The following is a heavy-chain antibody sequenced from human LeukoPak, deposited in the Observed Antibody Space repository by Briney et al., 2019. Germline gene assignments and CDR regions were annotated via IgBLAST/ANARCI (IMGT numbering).Heavy chain of an antibody. V-gene: IGHV4-59*01. J-gene: IGHJ4*02. CDR3: ARTMVRGAGSFDY. D-gene: IGHD3-10*01. CDR2: VYYSGSS. Sequence: SETLSLTCTVSGGSISPYYWSWIRQPPGKGLEWIGYVYYSGSSNYNPSLKSRVIISADTSKNQFSLSLSSVTAADTAVYYCARTMVRGAGSFDYWGQGTLVTVSS. CDR1: GGSISPYY.